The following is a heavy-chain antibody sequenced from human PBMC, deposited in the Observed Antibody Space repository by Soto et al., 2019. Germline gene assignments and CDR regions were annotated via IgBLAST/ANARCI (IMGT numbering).Heavy chain of an antibody. Sequence: KLSWKACGDGFTSYAMRWVRQAPGQRLEWMGWINAGSGSTNYAQKFQGRVTMTRDTSISTAYMELKSVTPEDTAVYYCVRDRYSSSGWFAPWGQGTPVTGSS. V-gene: IGHV1-2*02. J-gene: IGHJ5*02. D-gene: IGHD3-10*01. CDR3: VRDRYSSSGWFAP. CDR1: GDGFTSYA. CDR2: INAGSGST.